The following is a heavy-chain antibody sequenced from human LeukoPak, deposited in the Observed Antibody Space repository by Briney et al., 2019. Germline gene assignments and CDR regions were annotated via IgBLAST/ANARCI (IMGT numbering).Heavy chain of an antibody. CDR3: ARTATIFEDYMDV. V-gene: IGHV3-33*01. D-gene: IGHD3-3*01. CDR1: GFTFSSYG. J-gene: IGHJ6*03. Sequence: GGSLRLSCAASGFTFSSYGMHWVRQAPGKGLEWVAVIWYDGSNKYYADSVKGRFTISRGNSKNTLYLQMNSLRAEDTAVYYCARTATIFEDYMDVWGKGTTVTVSS. CDR2: IWYDGSNK.